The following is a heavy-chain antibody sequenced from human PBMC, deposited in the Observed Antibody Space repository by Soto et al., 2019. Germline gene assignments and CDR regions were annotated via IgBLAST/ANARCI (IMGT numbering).Heavy chain of an antibody. CDR2: VNPIVSMS. J-gene: IGHJ4*02. D-gene: IGHD3-10*01. CDR3: ATSYGSGYRAFDY. V-gene: IGHV1-69*04. Sequence: QVQLVQSGAEVKRPGSSVKVSCKASGDTFNFYSINWVRQAPGLGLEWMGRVNPIVSMSNYAQRFQGRVTMTANKSTSTAYMELSRPRSEATAIYYCATSYGSGYRAFDYWGQGALVTVSS. CDR1: GDTFNFYS.